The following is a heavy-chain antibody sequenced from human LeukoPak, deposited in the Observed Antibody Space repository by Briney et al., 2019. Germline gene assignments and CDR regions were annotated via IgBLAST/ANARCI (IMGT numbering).Heavy chain of an antibody. CDR2: IYHSGST. V-gene: IGHV4-38-2*02. D-gene: IGHD3-9*01. J-gene: IGHJ4*02. CDR3: TTYDILTGYYF. Sequence: SETLSLTCTVSGYSISSGYYWGWIRQPPGKGLEWIGYIYHSGSTYYNPSLKSRVTISVDRSKNQFSLKLSSVTAADTAVYYCTTYDILTGYYFWGQGTLVTVSS. CDR1: GYSISSGYY.